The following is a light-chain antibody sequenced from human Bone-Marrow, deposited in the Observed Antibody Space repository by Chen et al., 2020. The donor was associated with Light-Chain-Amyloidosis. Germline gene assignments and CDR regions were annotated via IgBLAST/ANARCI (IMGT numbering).Light chain of an antibody. V-gene: IGLV2-14*03. Sequence: QSALTQPASVSGSPGQSITISCPGTSSDVGAYNYVSWFHHHPGKAPTLMIYGVSNRPSGVSNRFSGSKSGNTASLTISGLQAEDEADYYCSSYTGSSTLYVFGTGTKVTVL. J-gene: IGLJ1*01. CDR2: GVS. CDR3: SSYTGSSTLYV. CDR1: SSDVGAYNY.